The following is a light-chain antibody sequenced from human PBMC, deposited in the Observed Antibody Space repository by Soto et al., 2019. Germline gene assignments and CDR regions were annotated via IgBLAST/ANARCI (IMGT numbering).Light chain of an antibody. CDR3: QQRSNT. V-gene: IGKV3-11*01. CDR1: QSVNYY. Sequence: EIVLTQSPATLSFSPVEGCTLSCRASQSVNYYLAWYQQKPGQAPRLLIYEASNRATGIPARFSASGSGTDFTLTISSLEPEDFAVYYCQQRSNTFGQGTRLEIK. CDR2: EAS. J-gene: IGKJ5*01.